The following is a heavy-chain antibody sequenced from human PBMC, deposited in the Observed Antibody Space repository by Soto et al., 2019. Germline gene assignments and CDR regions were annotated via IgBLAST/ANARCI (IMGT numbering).Heavy chain of an antibody. J-gene: IGHJ4*02. V-gene: IGHV3-30*04. CDR3: ARSRNSAVADSFDF. Sequence: PGGSLRLSCAASGFIFRDYAIHWVRQAPGKGLEWVAVISRDGSHKYYLDSVKGRFTISRDNSKDTVNLLMNSQRDDDSAMYYCARSRNSAVADSFDFWGQGTLVTVSS. CDR2: ISRDGSHK. D-gene: IGHD1-26*01. CDR1: GFIFRDYA.